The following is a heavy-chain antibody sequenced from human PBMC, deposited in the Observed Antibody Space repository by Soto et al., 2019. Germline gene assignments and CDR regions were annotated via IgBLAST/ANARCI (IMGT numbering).Heavy chain of an antibody. CDR1: GDTFTDYI. V-gene: IGHV1-3*01. Sequence: ASVKASCKSSGDTFTDYIIHWVRLAPRQRLEWMGWINAGNGNTKFSQKFQGRVTITKNTSASTVYMELSSLRPEDTTVYYCARNSVAAVGIFDFWGQGTLVTVSS. J-gene: IGHJ4*02. CDR2: INAGNGNT. D-gene: IGHD6-19*01. CDR3: ARNSVAAVGIFDF.